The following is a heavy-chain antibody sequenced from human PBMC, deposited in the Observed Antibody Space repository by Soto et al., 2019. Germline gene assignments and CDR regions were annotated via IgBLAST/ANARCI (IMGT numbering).Heavy chain of an antibody. CDR2: ISDDASDK. V-gene: IGHV3-30*18. D-gene: IGHD2-8*01. J-gene: IGHJ4*02. CDR3: AKVREDLVLLVALDF. Sequence: QVQLVESGGGVVQPGRSLRLSCAASGFTLSDYAIHWVRQAPGKGLEWVAVISDDASDKYYGDSVKGRFTISRDSSKNTLYLQMNNLRPEDMAVYYCAKVREDLVLLVALDFWGQGTLVTVSS. CDR1: GFTLSDYA.